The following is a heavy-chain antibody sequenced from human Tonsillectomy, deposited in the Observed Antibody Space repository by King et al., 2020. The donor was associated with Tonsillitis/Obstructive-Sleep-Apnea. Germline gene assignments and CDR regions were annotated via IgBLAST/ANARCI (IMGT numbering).Heavy chain of an antibody. CDR1: GFTFSSYA. V-gene: IGHV3-23*04. CDR2: ISGSGGST. J-gene: IGHJ5*02. D-gene: IGHD3-10*02. CDR3: AKDREMFGELNNWFDP. Sequence: VQLVESGGGLVQPGGSLRLSCAASGFTFSSYAMSWVRQAPGKGLEWVSAISGSGGSTYYADSVKGRFTISRDNSKNTLYLQMNSLRAEDTAVYYCAKDREMFGELNNWFDPWGQGTLVTVSS.